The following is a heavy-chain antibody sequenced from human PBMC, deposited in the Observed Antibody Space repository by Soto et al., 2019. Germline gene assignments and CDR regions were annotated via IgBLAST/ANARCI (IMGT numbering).Heavy chain of an antibody. V-gene: IGHV1-46*01. J-gene: IGHJ3*02. CDR1: GYTFTSYY. CDR2: INPSGGST. Sequence: SVKVSCKASGYTFTSYYMHWVRQAPVQGLEWMGIINPSGGSTSYAQKFQGRVTMTRDTSTSTVYMELSSLRSEDTAVYYCARDIRIAAAGDDAFDIWGQGTMVTVSS. D-gene: IGHD6-13*01. CDR3: ARDIRIAAAGDDAFDI.